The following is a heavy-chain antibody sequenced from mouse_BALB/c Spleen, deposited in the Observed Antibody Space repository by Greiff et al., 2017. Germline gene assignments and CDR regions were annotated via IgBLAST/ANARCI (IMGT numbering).Heavy chain of an antibody. D-gene: IGHD2-10*02. V-gene: IGHV5-9-4*01. Sequence: EVKVVESGGGLVKPGGSLKLSCAASGFTFSSYAMSWVRQSPEKRLEWVAEISSGGSYTYYPDTVTGRFTISRDNAKNTLYLEMSSLRSEDTAMYYCARAPYGNHYFDYWGQGTTLTVSS. CDR1: GFTFSSYA. J-gene: IGHJ2*01. CDR2: ISSGGSYT. CDR3: ARAPYGNHYFDY.